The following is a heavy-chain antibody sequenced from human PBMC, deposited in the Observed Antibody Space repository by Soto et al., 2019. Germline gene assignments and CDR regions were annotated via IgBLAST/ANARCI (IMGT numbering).Heavy chain of an antibody. J-gene: IGHJ4*02. CDR1: GFTFSSYA. Sequence: EVQLLESGGGLVQPGGSLRLSCAASGFTFSSYAMSWVRQAPGKGLEWVSAISGSGGSTYYADSVKGRFTISRDNSKNTLYLQMNSLSVEDTAVYDCATLHIVVVTCILFDYWGQGTLVTVSS. CDR3: ATLHIVVVTCILFDY. V-gene: IGHV3-23*01. D-gene: IGHD2-21*02. CDR2: ISGSGGST.